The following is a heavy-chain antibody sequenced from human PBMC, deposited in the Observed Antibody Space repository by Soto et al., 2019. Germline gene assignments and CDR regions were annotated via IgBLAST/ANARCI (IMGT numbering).Heavy chain of an antibody. J-gene: IGHJ4*02. V-gene: IGHV3-33*01. Sequence: QVQLVESGGGVVQPGRSLRLSCAASGFTFSSYGMHWVRQAPGKGLEWVAVIWYDGSNKYYADSVKGRFTISRDNSKNQLYLQMNSLRAEDTAVYYCARGYDSSSIDYWGQGTLVTVSS. D-gene: IGHD3-22*01. CDR1: GFTFSSYG. CDR2: IWYDGSNK. CDR3: ARGYDSSSIDY.